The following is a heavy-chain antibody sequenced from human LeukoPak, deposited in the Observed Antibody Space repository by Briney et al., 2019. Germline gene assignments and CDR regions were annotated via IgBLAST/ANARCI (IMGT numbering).Heavy chain of an antibody. CDR2: IIPIFGTA. CDR1: GYTFTGYY. CDR3: ARVIVGALNYYYYMDV. Sequence: GASVKVSCKASGYTFTGYYMHWVRQAPGQGLEWMGGIIPIFGTANYAQKFQGRVTITADKSTSTAYMELSSLRSEDTAVYYCARVIVGALNYYYYMDVWGKGTTVTVSS. D-gene: IGHD1-26*01. J-gene: IGHJ6*03. V-gene: IGHV1-69*06.